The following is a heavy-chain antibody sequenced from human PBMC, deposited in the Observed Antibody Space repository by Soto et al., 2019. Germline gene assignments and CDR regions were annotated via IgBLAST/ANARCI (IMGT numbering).Heavy chain of an antibody. CDR3: ASGAYYYGSGSYWNYYYYMDV. V-gene: IGHV3-7*01. J-gene: IGHJ6*03. D-gene: IGHD3-10*01. Sequence: EVQLVESGGGLVQPGGSLRLSCAASGFTFSSYWMSWVRQAPGKGLEWVANIKQDGSEKYYVDSVKGRFTISRHNAKNSLYLQMNSLRAEDTAVYYCASGAYYYGSGSYWNYYYYMDVWGKGTTVTVSS. CDR1: GFTFSSYW. CDR2: IKQDGSEK.